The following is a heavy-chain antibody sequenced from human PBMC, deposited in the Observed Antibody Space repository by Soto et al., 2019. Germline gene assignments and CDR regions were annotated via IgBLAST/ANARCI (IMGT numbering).Heavy chain of an antibody. J-gene: IGHJ6*02. CDR2: IYWDDDK. CDR1: GFSLSTSGVG. CDR3: AHVLVVVANYGMDV. Sequence: QITLKESGPPLVKPTQTLTLTCTFSGFSLSTSGVGVGWIRQPPGKALEWLALIYWDDDKRYSPSLTSRLTLTKATSKTQVVLTMTNMDPVDTATYYCAHVLVVVANYGMDVWGQGTTVTVSS. D-gene: IGHD2-15*01. V-gene: IGHV2-5*02.